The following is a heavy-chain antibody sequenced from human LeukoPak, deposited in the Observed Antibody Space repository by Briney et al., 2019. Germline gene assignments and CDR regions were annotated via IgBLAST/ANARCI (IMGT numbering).Heavy chain of an antibody. Sequence: ASETLSLTCTVSGGSISSYYWSWIRQPPGKGLEWIGYIYYSGSTNYNPSLKSRVTISVDTSKNQFSLKLSSVTAADTAVYYCARGPNVDTATWFDPWGQGTLVTVSS. CDR3: ARGPNVDTATWFDP. V-gene: IGHV4-59*01. J-gene: IGHJ5*02. CDR2: IYYSGST. CDR1: GGSISSYY. D-gene: IGHD5-18*01.